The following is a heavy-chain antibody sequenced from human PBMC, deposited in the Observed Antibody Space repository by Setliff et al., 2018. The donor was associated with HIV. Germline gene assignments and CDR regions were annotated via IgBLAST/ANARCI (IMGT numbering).Heavy chain of an antibody. CDR1: GGSISSGSYF. CDR3: AREHDYSNYRRLDS. CDR2: MYTSGST. D-gene: IGHD4-4*01. Sequence: SETLSLTCTVSGGSISSGSYFWSWIRPPAGKGLEWIGHMYTSGSTNYTPSLRSRVTMSVDTSKNQFSLKLSSVTAADTAVYYCAREHDYSNYRRLDSWGQGILVTVSS. V-gene: IGHV4-61*09. J-gene: IGHJ4*02.